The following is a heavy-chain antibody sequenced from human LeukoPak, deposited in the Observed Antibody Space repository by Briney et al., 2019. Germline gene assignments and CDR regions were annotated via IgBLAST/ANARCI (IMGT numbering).Heavy chain of an antibody. CDR2: ISSSGSTI. CDR1: GFTSSEYY. D-gene: IGHD3-10*02. J-gene: IGHJ6*04. V-gene: IGHV3-11*04. CDR3: AELGITMIGGV. Sequence: GGSLRLSCVAPGFTSSEYYMSWIRQAPGKGLEWVSYISSSGSTIYYADSVKGRFTISRDNAKNSLYLRMNSLRAEDTAVYYCAELGITMIGGVWGKGTTVTISS.